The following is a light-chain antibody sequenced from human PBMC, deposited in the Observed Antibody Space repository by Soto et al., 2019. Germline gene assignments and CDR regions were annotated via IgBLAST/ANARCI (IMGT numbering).Light chain of an antibody. Sequence: QSVLTQPPSASGTPGQRVTISCSGSSSNIGSNTVNWYQQLPGTAPKLLIYSNNQRPSGVPDRFSGSKSGTSASLAISGLQSEDEADYYCVAWDDSLNGSYVFGTGTKVTVL. CDR1: SSNIGSNT. J-gene: IGLJ1*01. V-gene: IGLV1-44*01. CDR2: SNN. CDR3: VAWDDSLNGSYV.